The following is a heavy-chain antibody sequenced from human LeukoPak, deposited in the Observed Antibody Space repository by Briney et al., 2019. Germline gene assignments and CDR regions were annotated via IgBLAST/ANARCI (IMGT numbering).Heavy chain of an antibody. CDR1: GYTFTGYY. CDR2: INPNSGGT. Sequence: ASVKVSCKASGYTFTGYYMHWVRQAPGQGLEWMGWINPNSGGTNYAQKFQGRVTITADESTSTAYMELSSLRSEDTAVYYCARDHDASSGYYYFDYWGQGTLVTVSS. V-gene: IGHV1-2*02. D-gene: IGHD3-22*01. J-gene: IGHJ4*02. CDR3: ARDHDASSGYYYFDY.